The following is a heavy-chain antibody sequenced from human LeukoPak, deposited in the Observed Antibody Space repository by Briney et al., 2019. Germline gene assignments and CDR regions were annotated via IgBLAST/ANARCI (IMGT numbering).Heavy chain of an antibody. V-gene: IGHV4-39*01. CDR3: ARHREARYCSGGGCYSGAFDI. D-gene: IGHD2-15*01. Sequence: PSETLSLTCTVSGGSISSSSYYWGWIRQPPGKGLEWIGSIYYSGSTYYNPSLRSRVTISVDTSKNQFSLKLSSVTAADTAVYYCARHREARYCSGGGCYSGAFDIWGQGTMVTVSS. CDR2: IYYSGST. CDR1: GGSISSSSYY. J-gene: IGHJ3*02.